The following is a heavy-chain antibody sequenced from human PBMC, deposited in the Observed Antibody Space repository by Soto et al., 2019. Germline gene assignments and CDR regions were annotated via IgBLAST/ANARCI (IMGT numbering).Heavy chain of an antibody. CDR2: IDNEGSST. V-gene: IGHV3-74*01. Sequence: GGSLRLSCAASGFTFSNYWMHWVRQGPGKGLVWVSRIDNEGSSTRYADSVKGRFTISRDNAKNTLYLEMNSLRAEDKAVYYCARDTAEPQSSDAPQSSDADVVPTNPFDYWGQGTLVTVSS. CDR3: ARDTAEPQSSDAPQSSDADVVPTNPFDY. CDR1: GFTFSNYW. D-gene: IGHD5-12*01. J-gene: IGHJ4*02.